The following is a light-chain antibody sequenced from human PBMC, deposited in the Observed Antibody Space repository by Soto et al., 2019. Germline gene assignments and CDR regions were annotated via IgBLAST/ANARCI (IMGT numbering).Light chain of an antibody. V-gene: IGLV1-40*01. CDR2: GNT. CDR3: QSYDDSLSVHYV. Sequence: SALTQPPSVSGAPGQRVTISCTGSSSNIGSTYDVQWYQQLPGTAPKLLIHGNTDRPSGVPDRFSGSKSGTSASPAITGLQADDEADYYCQSYDDSLSVHYVFGTGTKVTVL. CDR1: SSNIGSTYD. J-gene: IGLJ1*01.